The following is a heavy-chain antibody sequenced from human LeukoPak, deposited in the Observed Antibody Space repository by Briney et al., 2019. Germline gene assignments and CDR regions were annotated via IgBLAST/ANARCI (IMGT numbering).Heavy chain of an antibody. CDR2: VNSVGGGT. CDR1: GLDFSNYW. V-gene: IGHV3-74*01. D-gene: IGHD4-17*01. CDR3: ARGTSYDDSGLGYLIDY. Sequence: GGSLRLSCAASGLDFSNYWIHWVRQAPGKGLGWVSRVNSVGGGTTFADSVNGRFTTSRDNAKLTLFLQFNSLRAEYTAVYYCARGTSYDDSGLGYLIDYWGQGTLVTVSS. J-gene: IGHJ4*02.